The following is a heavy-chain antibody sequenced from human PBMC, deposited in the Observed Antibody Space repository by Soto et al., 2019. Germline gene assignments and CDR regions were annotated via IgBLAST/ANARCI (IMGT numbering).Heavy chain of an antibody. CDR2: IYYSGST. V-gene: IGHV4-31*03. Sequence: SSETLSLTCTVSGGSISSGGYYWSWIRQHPGKGLEWIGYIYYSGSTYYNPSLKSRVTISVDTSKNQFSLKLSSVTAADTAVYYCARDAYYGGNREGFDYWGQGTQVTVSS. CDR3: ARDAYYGGNREGFDY. CDR1: GGSISSGGYY. J-gene: IGHJ4*02. D-gene: IGHD4-17*01.